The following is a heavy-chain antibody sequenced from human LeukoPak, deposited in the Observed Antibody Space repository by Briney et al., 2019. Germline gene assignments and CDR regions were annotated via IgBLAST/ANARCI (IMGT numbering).Heavy chain of an antibody. CDR1: GFIFSDYY. CDR3: AREGSRGAFDI. V-gene: IGHV3-53*01. Sequence: PGGSLRLSCAASGFIFSDYYMSWIRQAPGKGLEWVSVIYSGGSTYYADSVKGRFTISRDNSKNTLYLQMNSLRAEDTAVYYCAREGSRGAFDIWGQGTMVTVSS. CDR2: IYSGGST. J-gene: IGHJ3*02.